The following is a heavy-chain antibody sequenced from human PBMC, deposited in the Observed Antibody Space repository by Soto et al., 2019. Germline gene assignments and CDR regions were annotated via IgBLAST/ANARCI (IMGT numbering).Heavy chain of an antibody. CDR2: IIPIFGTA. V-gene: IGHV1-69*01. CDR3: AEVFHRKVPAAIQAYYYGMDV. D-gene: IGHD2-2*02. Sequence: QVQPVQSGAEVKKPGSSVKVSCKASGGTFSSYAISWVRQAPGQGLEWMGGIIPIFGTANYAQKFQGRVTITADESTSTAYMELSSLRSEDTAVYYCAEVFHRKVPAAIQAYYYGMDVWGQGTTVTVSS. J-gene: IGHJ6*02. CDR1: GGTFSSYA.